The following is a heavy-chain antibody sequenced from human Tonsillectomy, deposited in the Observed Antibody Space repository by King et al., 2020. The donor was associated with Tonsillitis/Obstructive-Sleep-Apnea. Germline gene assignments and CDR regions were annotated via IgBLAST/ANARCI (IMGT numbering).Heavy chain of an antibody. J-gene: IGHJ6*03. D-gene: IGHD3-3*01. CDR2: ISYDGSHK. V-gene: IGHV3-30*01. CDR1: GFTFSSFT. Sequence: VQLVESGGGVVQPGRSLSLSCAASGFTFSSFTMHWVRQAPGKGLEWVALISYDGSHKYYADSVKGRFTISRDNSKSTLFLQMNSLRAEDTAVYYCARAKRITIFGVVNYYMDVWGKGATVTVS. CDR3: ARAKRITIFGVVNYYMDV.